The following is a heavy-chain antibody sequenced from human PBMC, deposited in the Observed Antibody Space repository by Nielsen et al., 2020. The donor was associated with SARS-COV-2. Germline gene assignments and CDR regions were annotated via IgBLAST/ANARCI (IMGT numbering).Heavy chain of an antibody. Sequence: EGSLRLSCAASGFTFSSYSMNWVRQAPGKGLEWVAVISYDGSNKYYADSVKGRFTISRDNSKNTLYLQMNSLRAEDTAVYYCAASSNYWGFVDYWGQGTLVTVSS. J-gene: IGHJ4*02. CDR3: AASSNYWGFVDY. V-gene: IGHV3-30*03. D-gene: IGHD2-8*02. CDR1: GFTFSSYS. CDR2: ISYDGSNK.